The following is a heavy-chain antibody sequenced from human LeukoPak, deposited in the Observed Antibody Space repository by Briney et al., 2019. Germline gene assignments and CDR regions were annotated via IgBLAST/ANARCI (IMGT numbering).Heavy chain of an antibody. D-gene: IGHD2-2*01. Sequence: GGSLRLSCAASGFTFSSYWMSWVRQAPGKGLEWVANIKQDGSEKYYVDSVKGRFTISRDNAKNSLYLQMNSLRAEDTAVYYCARGKKYQLLMTLDYWGQGTLVTVSS. J-gene: IGHJ4*02. CDR3: ARGKKYQLLMTLDY. CDR2: IKQDGSEK. CDR1: GFTFSSYW. V-gene: IGHV3-7*03.